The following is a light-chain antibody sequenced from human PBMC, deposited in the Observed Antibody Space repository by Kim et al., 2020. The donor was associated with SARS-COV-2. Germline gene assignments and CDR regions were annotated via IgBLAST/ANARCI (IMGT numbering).Light chain of an antibody. CDR2: GAS. Sequence: VSPGERATISCRASQSVSSNLAWYQQKPGQPPRLLIYGASTRATGIPARFSGSGSGTEFTLTISSLQSEDFAVYYCQQYNNWPLTFGGGTKVDIK. V-gene: IGKV3-15*01. J-gene: IGKJ4*01. CDR3: QQYNNWPLT. CDR1: QSVSSN.